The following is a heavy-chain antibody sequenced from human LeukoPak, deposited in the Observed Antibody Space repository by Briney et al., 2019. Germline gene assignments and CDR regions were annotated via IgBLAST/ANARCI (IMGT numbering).Heavy chain of an antibody. J-gene: IGHJ4*02. CDR2: IYTSGST. V-gene: IGHV4-4*07. CDR1: GGSISRYY. D-gene: IGHD3-22*01. Sequence: PSETLSLTCTVSGGSISRYYWSWIRQPAGKGLEWIGRIYTSGSTNYNPSLESRVTMSVDTSKNQFSLKLSSVTAADTAVYYCARDLGPVTQSYDSSGYFYWGQGTLVTVSS. CDR3: ARDLGPVTQSYDSSGYFY.